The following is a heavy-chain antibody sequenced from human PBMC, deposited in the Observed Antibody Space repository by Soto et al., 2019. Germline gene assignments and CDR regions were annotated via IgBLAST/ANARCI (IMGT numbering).Heavy chain of an antibody. V-gene: IGHV3-33*01. CDR2: IWYDGSNK. D-gene: IGHD6-13*01. CDR3: ARAGDPRYGGPYSSSWTSNCFDY. J-gene: IGHJ4*02. CDR1: GFTFSSYG. Sequence: QVQLVESGGGVVQPGRSLRLSCAASGFTFSSYGMHWVRQAPGKGLEWVAVIWYDGSNKYYADSVKGRFTISRDNSKNTLYLQMNSLRAEDTAVYYCARAGDPRYGGPYSSSWTSNCFDYWGQGTLVTVSS.